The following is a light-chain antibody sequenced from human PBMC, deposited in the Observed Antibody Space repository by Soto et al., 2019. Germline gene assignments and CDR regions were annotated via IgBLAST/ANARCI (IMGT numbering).Light chain of an antibody. CDR1: QDISDY. Sequence: DIQMTQSPPSLSASVGDRVAITCQASQDISDYLAWYQQRPGKVPRLLIYAASTLQSGVPSRFSGSGSGRDFTLTISSLLPEDAATYYCQNLDSAAFTFGPGTKVDIK. J-gene: IGKJ3*01. CDR2: AAS. CDR3: QNLDSAAFT. V-gene: IGKV1-27*01.